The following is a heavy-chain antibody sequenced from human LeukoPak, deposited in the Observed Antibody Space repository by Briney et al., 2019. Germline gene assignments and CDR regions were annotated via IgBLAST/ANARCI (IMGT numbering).Heavy chain of an antibody. V-gene: IGHV3-74*01. CDR1: GFTFSSYW. D-gene: IGHD6-19*01. CDR3: ARDQIKGSGWYYY. CDR2: INSDGSST. Sequence: PGGSLRLSCAASGFTFSSYWMHWVRQAPGKGLVWVSRINSDGSSTSYADSVKGRFTISRDNAKNMLYLQMNSLRAEDTAVYYCARDQIKGSGWYYYWGQGTLVTVSS. J-gene: IGHJ4*02.